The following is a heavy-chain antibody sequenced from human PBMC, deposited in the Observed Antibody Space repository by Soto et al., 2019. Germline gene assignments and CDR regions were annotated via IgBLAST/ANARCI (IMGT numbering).Heavy chain of an antibody. V-gene: IGHV4-39*01. CDR1: GESISSSSYY. CDR2: IYYSGRT. J-gene: IGHJ4*02. Sequence: TLSLTCIVSGESISSSSYYWGWIRQPPGKGLEWIGSIYYSGRTYYNPSFKSRVTISIDTSKNQFSLKLSSVTATDTAVYYCARQRTTVVTQAYFDQWGQGALVTVSS. D-gene: IGHD2-21*02. CDR3: ARQRTTVVTQAYFDQ.